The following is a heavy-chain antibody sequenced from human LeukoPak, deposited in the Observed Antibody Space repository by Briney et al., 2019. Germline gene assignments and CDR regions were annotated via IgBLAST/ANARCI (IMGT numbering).Heavy chain of an antibody. CDR1: GYTFTGYF. J-gene: IGHJ5*02. Sequence: ASVKVSCKASGYTFTGYFMHWVRQAPGHGLEWMGWINPNSGGTNYAQKFQGRVTMTRDTSISKAYMELSRLRSDDTAVYYCARGRYRTPSRIAAADWFDPWGQGTLVTVSS. V-gene: IGHV1-2*02. CDR3: ARGRYRTPSRIAAADWFDP. CDR2: INPNSGGT. D-gene: IGHD6-13*01.